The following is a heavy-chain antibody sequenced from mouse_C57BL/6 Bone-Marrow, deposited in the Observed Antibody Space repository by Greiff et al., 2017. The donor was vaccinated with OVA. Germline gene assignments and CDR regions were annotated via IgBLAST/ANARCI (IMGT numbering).Heavy chain of an antibody. Sequence: EVKLMESGGGLVKPGGSLKLSCAASGFTFSDYGMHWVRQAPEKGLEWVAYISSGSSTIYYADTVKGRFTISRDNAKNTLFLQMTSLRSEDTAMYYCARGSYGSSPYYYAMDYWGQGTSVTVSS. CDR2: ISSGSSTI. CDR3: ARGSYGSSPYYYAMDY. J-gene: IGHJ4*01. CDR1: GFTFSDYG. V-gene: IGHV5-17*01. D-gene: IGHD1-1*01.